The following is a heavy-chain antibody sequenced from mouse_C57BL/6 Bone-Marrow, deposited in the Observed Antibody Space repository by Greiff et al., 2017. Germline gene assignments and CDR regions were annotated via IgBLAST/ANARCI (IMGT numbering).Heavy chain of an antibody. D-gene: IGHD6-1*01. Sequence: EVNVVESGGGLVKPGGSLTLSCAASGFTFSDYGMHWVRQAPEKGLEWVAYISSGSSTIYYADTVKGRFTISRDNAKNTLFLQMTSLRSEDTAMYYCARPLYFDVWGTGTTVTVSS. CDR1: GFTFSDYG. CDR3: ARPLYFDV. CDR2: ISSGSSTI. V-gene: IGHV5-17*01. J-gene: IGHJ1*03.